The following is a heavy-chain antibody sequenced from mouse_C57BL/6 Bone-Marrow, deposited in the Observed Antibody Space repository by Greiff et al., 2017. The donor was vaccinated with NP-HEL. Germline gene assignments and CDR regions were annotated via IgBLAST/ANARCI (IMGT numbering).Heavy chain of an antibody. CDR1: GYTFTSYW. V-gene: IGHV1-55*01. CDR2: IYPGSGST. J-gene: IGHJ1*03. CDR3: AGQEGHGPRNFDV. Sequence: VKLQQPGAELVKPGASVKMSCKASGYTFTSYWITCVKQRPGQGLEWIGDIYPGSGSTNYHEKFKSKATLTVDTSSNTSYLQLSSLTSEDSAVYYCAGQEGHGPRNFDVWGTGTTVTVSS. D-gene: IGHD1-1*01.